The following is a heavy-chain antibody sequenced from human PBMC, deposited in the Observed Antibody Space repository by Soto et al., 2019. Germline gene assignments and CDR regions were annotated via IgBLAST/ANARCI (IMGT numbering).Heavy chain of an antibody. Sequence: QVQLQESGPGLVKPSETLSLTCTVSGGSISSYYWSWIRQPPGKGLEWIGYIYYSGSTNYNPSLKRRVTISVDTSKNQFSLKLSSVTAADTAVYYCARDKGDRADTAMVTYYYYGMDVWGQGTTVTVSS. CDR1: GGSISSYY. CDR3: ARDKGDRADTAMVTYYYYGMDV. J-gene: IGHJ6*02. CDR2: IYYSGST. V-gene: IGHV4-59*01. D-gene: IGHD5-18*01.